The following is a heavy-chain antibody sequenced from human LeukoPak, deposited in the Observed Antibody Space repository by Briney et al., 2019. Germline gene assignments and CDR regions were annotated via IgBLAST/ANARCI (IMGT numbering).Heavy chain of an antibody. Sequence: SETLSLTCTVYGGSFSGYYWSWIRQPPGKGLEWIGEINHSGSTNYNPSLKSRVTISVDTSKNQFSLKLSSVTAADTAVYYCARRSVYNIAAAGTDRWFDPWGQGTLVTVSS. CDR3: ARRSVYNIAAAGTDRWFDP. CDR2: INHSGST. J-gene: IGHJ5*02. D-gene: IGHD6-13*01. CDR1: GGSFSGYY. V-gene: IGHV4-34*01.